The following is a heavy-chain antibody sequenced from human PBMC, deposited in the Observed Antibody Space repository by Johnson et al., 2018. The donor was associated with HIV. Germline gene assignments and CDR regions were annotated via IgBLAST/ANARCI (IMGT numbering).Heavy chain of an antibody. CDR3: ARGHLAYCGGDCYADDAFDI. CDR1: GFTFGSNW. CDR2: IRYDGSNK. J-gene: IGHJ3*02. V-gene: IGHV3-30*02. Sequence: QVQLVESGGGLVQPGGSLRLSCATSGFTFGSNWMSWVRQAPGKGLEWVAFIRYDGSNKYYADSVKGRFTISRDNSKNTLYLQMNSLRAEDTALYYCARGHLAYCGGDCYADDAFDIWGQGTMVTVSS. D-gene: IGHD2-21*01.